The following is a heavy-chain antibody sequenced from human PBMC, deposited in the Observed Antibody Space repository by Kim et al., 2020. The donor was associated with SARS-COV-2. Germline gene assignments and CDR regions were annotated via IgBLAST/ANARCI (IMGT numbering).Heavy chain of an antibody. Sequence: GGSLRLSCAASGFSFSGYAMSWVRQAPGKGLEWVSSISGSGVTYYAGSVQGRFTISRVNPKNTLHLQMNSLTAVDTAVYYFSKRKYFSCPRLHMFVWGQG. CDR2: ISGSGVT. CDR3: SKRKYFSCPRLHMFV. V-gene: IGHV3-23*01. D-gene: IGHD2-2*01. CDR1: GFSFSGYA. J-gene: IGHJ6*02.